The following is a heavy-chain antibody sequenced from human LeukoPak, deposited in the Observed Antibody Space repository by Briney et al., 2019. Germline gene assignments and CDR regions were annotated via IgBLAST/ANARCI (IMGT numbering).Heavy chain of an antibody. D-gene: IGHD2-21*02. CDR3: ARVLAYCGGDCYSDGDNWFDP. J-gene: IGHJ5*02. CDR1: GYTFTGYY. V-gene: IGHV1-2*06. CDR2: INPNSGGT. Sequence: VSVKVSCKASGYTFTGYYMHWVRQAPGQGLEWMGRINPNSGGTNYAQKFQGRVTMTRDPSISTAYMELSRLRSDDTAVYYCARVLAYCGGDCYSDGDNWFDPWGQGTLVTVSS.